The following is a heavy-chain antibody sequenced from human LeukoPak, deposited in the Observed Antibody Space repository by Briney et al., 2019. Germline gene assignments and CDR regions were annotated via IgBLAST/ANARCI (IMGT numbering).Heavy chain of an antibody. CDR2: IYHSGST. CDR3: ARGVVGSSWFDP. Sequence: SETLSLTCTVSGGSVTSGSYYWSWIRQPPGKGLEWIGYIYHSGSTNYNPSLKGRVTISMDTSKNQLSLKKTPVTAADTAFYFCARGVVGSSWFDPWGQGTLVTVSS. D-gene: IGHD2-21*01. CDR1: GGSVTSGSYY. V-gene: IGHV4-61*01. J-gene: IGHJ5*02.